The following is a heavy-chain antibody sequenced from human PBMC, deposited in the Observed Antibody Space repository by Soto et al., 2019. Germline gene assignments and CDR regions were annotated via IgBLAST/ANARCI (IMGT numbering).Heavy chain of an antibody. D-gene: IGHD6-25*01. Sequence: QVHLVQSGAEVKKPGASVKVSCKASGYSFTGNSMHWVRQAPGQGLEWMGWINPNNGGTNYAQKFQGGVTMTRDTSISTAYMDLSRLRSHDTAVYYCAMQRGGVVYWGPGTLVTVSS. V-gene: IGHV1-2*02. CDR3: AMQRGGVVY. CDR2: INPNNGGT. J-gene: IGHJ4*02. CDR1: GYSFTGNS.